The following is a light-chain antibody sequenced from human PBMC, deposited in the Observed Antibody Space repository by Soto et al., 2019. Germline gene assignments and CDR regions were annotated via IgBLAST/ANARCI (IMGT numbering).Light chain of an antibody. J-gene: IGKJ5*01. CDR3: QQYDSIPIT. CDR2: WAS. CDR1: QSVLYSSNNKNY. Sequence: DIVMTQSPDSLAVSLGERATINCKSSQSVLYSSNNKNYLAWYQQKAGQPPKMLIYWASTRESGVPDRFSGSGSGTDFTLTISSLQAEDVGVYYYQQYDSIPITFGQGTRLEIK. V-gene: IGKV4-1*01.